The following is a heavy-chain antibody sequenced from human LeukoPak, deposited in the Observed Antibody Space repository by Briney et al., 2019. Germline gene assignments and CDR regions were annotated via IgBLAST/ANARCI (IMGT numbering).Heavy chain of an antibody. Sequence: PGGSLRLSCAASEFTFSSYGMSWVRQAPGQGLEWVSAISANGGSTFYTDSVKGWFTISRDNSKNTLYLQMNSLRAEDTAVYFCAKDLVRGVVPWGALDMWGQGTMVTVSS. D-gene: IGHD3-10*01. CDR1: EFTFSSYG. CDR2: ISANGGST. CDR3: AKDLVRGVVPWGALDM. J-gene: IGHJ3*02. V-gene: IGHV3-23*01.